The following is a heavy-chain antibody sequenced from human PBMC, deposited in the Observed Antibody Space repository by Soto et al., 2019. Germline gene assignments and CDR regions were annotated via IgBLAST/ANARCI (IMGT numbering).Heavy chain of an antibody. CDR1: GYSFTSYW. Sequence: PGASLKISCKGSGYSFTSYWIGWVRQMPGKGLEWMGIIYPGDSDTRYSPSFQGQVTISADKSISTAYLQWSSLKASDTAMYYCARTRDCGGDCYSDDYYYYGMDVWGQGTTVTVSS. CDR2: IYPGDSDT. J-gene: IGHJ6*02. CDR3: ARTRDCGGDCYSDDYYYYGMDV. D-gene: IGHD2-21*02. V-gene: IGHV5-51*01.